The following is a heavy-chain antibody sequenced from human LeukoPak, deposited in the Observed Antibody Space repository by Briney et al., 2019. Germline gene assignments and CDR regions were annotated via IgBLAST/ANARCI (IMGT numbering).Heavy chain of an antibody. V-gene: IGHV4-34*01. CDR2: INHSGST. D-gene: IGHD6-6*01. CDR3: ARGRKVAARRGGNNWFDP. J-gene: IGHJ5*02. CDR1: GGSFSGYY. Sequence: SETLSLTCAVYGGSFSGYYWSWIRQPPGKGLEWIGEINHSGSTNYNPSLKSRVTISVDTSKNQFSLKLSSVTAADTAVYYCARGRKVAARRGGNNWFDPWGQGTLVTVSS.